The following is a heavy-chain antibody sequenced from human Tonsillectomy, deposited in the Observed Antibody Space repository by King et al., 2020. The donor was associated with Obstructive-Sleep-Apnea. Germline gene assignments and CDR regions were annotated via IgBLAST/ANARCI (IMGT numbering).Heavy chain of an antibody. CDR3: ARLVDDYGDYVNWYLDI. Sequence: VQLVESGGGLVQPGGSLRVSCAASGLTFGTKSMTWVRQAPGKGLEWVSYINADSSTIYYADSVMGRFTISRDNDKKSLYLQMKSLRAADTAVYYCARLVDDYGDYVNWYLDISGRGTLVTVSS. V-gene: IGHV3-48*01. CDR1: GLTFGTKS. J-gene: IGHJ2*01. CDR2: INADSSTI. D-gene: IGHD4-17*01.